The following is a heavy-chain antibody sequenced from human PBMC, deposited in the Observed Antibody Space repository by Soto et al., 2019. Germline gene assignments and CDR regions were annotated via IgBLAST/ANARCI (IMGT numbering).Heavy chain of an antibody. V-gene: IGHV4-30-4*01. CDR1: GDSISSGNYY. J-gene: IGHJ6*02. D-gene: IGHD3-10*01. CDR3: ARVPPGSGTYFNYYYVIDV. Sequence: QVQLQESGPGLVKPSQTLSLSCTLSGDSISSGNYYWGWIRHPPGKGLEWIAYINYSGSTYWNQSLRGRITMSVDTWKNQFSLKLRSVTAADTAAYYCARVPPGSGTYFNYYYVIDVWGQGTTVTVSS. CDR2: INYSGST.